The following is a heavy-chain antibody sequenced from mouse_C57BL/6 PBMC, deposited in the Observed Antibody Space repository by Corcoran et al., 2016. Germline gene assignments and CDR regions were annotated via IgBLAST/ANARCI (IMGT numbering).Heavy chain of an antibody. D-gene: IGHD1-1*01. Sequence: QVQLQQSGPELAKPGASVKISCKASGYTFTDYYINWVKQRPGQGLEWIGWIFPGSGSTYYNEKFKGKATLTVDKSSSTAYMLLSSLTSEDSAVYFCAPYYGSSYGYFDVWGTGTTVTVSS. CDR1: GYTFTDYY. CDR2: IFPGSGST. J-gene: IGHJ1*03. V-gene: IGHV1-75*01. CDR3: APYYGSSYGYFDV.